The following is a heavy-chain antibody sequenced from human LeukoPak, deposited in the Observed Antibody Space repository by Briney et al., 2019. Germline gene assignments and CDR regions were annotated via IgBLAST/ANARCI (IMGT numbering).Heavy chain of an antibody. CDR1: GFTFSSYA. D-gene: IGHD1-26*01. V-gene: IGHV3-30-3*01. J-gene: IGHJ1*01. Sequence: GGSLRLSCAASGFTFSSYAMHWVRQAPGKGLEWVAVISYDGSNKYYADSVKGRFTISRDNSKNTLYLHMNSLRAEDTAMYYCAGQGAMTTRDDYFLHWGQGTLVTVSS. CDR2: ISYDGSNK. CDR3: AGQGAMTTRDDYFLH.